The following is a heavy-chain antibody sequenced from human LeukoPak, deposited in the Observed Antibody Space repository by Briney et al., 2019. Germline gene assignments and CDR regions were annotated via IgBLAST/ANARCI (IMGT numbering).Heavy chain of an antibody. D-gene: IGHD2-2*01. J-gene: IGHJ4*02. CDR2: ISYDGSNK. CDR3: ARGGGWYQLLTSSPKEGGYFDY. CDR1: GFTFSSYA. Sequence: PGRSLRLSCAASGFTFSSYAMYWVRQAPGKGLEWVAVISYDGSNKYYADSVKGRFTISRDNSKNTLYLQMNSLRAEDTAVYYCARGGGWYQLLTSSPKEGGYFDYWGQGTLVTVSS. V-gene: IGHV3-30-3*01.